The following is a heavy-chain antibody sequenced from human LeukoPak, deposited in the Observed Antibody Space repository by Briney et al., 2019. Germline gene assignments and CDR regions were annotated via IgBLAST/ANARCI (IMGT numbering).Heavy chain of an antibody. CDR2: IYSGGST. CDR3: ARDTGTNNWNLHFDL. D-gene: IGHD1-7*01. V-gene: IGHV3-66*01. Sequence: AGGSLRLSCAAFGFTVSSKYMSWVRQAPGKGLEWVSVIYSGGSTFYADSVKGRFTISRDNSKNTVNLQLNSLRDADTAVYYCARDTGTNNWNLHFDLWGRGTLVTVSS. J-gene: IGHJ2*01. CDR1: GFTVSSKY.